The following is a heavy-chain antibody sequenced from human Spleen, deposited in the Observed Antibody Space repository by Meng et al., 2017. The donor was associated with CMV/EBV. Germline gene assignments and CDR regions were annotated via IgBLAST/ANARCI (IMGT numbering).Heavy chain of an antibody. V-gene: IGHV3-30*04. CDR1: GFSFSSYA. CDR2: ISYEGSTK. CDR3: AKDRPRTRITMIVVGKEDQPIFDY. D-gene: IGHD3-22*01. J-gene: IGHJ4*02. Sequence: GGSLRLSCAASGFSFSSYAMHWVRQAPGKGLEWVAVISYEGSTKYYADSVKGRFTISRDSSKNTLYLQMSSLRAEDTAVYYCAKDRPRTRITMIVVGKEDQPIFDYWGQGTLVTVS.